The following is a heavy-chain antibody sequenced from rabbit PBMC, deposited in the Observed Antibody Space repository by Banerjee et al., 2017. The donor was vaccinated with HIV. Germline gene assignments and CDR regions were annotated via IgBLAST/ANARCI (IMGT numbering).Heavy chain of an antibody. CDR3: ARTHYSGASYFWL. CDR1: GFSFSNGYV. D-gene: IGHD8-1*01. CDR2: INTISGDT. V-gene: IGHV1S45*01. Sequence: QEQLVESGGGLVQPEGSLTLTCTASGFSFSNGYVMCWVRQAPGKGLEWIACINTISGDTVYATWAKGRFTISKASWTTVTLQMTSLTAADTASYFCARTHYSGASYFWLWGQGTLV. J-gene: IGHJ4*01.